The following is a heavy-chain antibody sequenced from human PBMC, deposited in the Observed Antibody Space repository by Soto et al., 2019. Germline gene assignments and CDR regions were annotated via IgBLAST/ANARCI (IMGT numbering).Heavy chain of an antibody. CDR1: GGSISSGPSY. Sequence: PSETLSLTCTVSGGSISSGPSYWGWIRQPPGQGLEWVGSIYYLGNTYYNSSLGSRVVISVDKSKNQFTLKLISVTAADTAVYYCAVVDSTGNWFDPWGEGALVTVSS. D-gene: IGHD6-25*01. J-gene: IGHJ5*02. V-gene: IGHV4-39*01. CDR2: IYYLGNT. CDR3: AVVDSTGNWFDP.